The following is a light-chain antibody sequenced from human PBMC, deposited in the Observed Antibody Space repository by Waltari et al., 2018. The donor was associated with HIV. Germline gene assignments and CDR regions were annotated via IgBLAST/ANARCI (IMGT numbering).Light chain of an antibody. J-gene: IGKJ1*01. Sequence: EDVLTQSPATLSLSPGETANLPCRASQRVDSTFLSWYQQKPGQAPRLLIYGASTRVSGIPPRFSGSGSGTDFTLTISSLYPEDFAVYYCQQDYNLPGTFGQGTRVEIK. CDR1: QRVDSTF. CDR3: QQDYNLPGT. CDR2: GAS. V-gene: IGKV3D-7*01.